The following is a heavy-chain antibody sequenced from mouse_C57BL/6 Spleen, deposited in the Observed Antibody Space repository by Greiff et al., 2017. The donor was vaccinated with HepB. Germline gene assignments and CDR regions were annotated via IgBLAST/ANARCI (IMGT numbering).Heavy chain of an antibody. V-gene: IGHV3-6*01. CDR2: ISYDGSN. J-gene: IGHJ4*01. D-gene: IGHD1-1*01. Sequence: ESGPGLVKPSQSLSLTCSVTGYSITSGYYWNWIRQFPGNKLEWMGYISYDGSNNYNPSLKNRISITRDTSKNQFFLKLNSVTTEDTATYYCARVGYGSSYAMDYWGQGTSVTVSS. CDR3: ARVGYGSSYAMDY. CDR1: GYSITSGYY.